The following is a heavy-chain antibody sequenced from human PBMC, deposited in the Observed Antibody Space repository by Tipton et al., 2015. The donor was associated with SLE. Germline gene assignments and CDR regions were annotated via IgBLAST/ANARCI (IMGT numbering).Heavy chain of an antibody. CDR1: GGSLSSDY. Sequence: TLSLTCTVSGGSLSSDYWTSIRQPAGQGLEWIGHIYTNIHTNYNPYLKSRVSMSIDASKNQFSLKLNSVTAADTATYYCARGFNRYEPWGPGTLVTVYS. J-gene: IGHJ4*02. D-gene: IGHD1-14*01. V-gene: IGHV4-4*07. CDR2: IYTNIHT. CDR3: ARGFNRYEP.